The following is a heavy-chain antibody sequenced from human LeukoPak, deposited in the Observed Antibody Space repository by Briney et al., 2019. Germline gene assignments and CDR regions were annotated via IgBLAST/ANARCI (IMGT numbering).Heavy chain of an antibody. CDR2: ISSSSNTI. J-gene: IGHJ3*01. CDR1: GFTFSSCS. Sequence: GRSLRLSCAAPGFTFSSCSMNWVRQAPGKGLEWVSYISSSSNTIYYADSVKGRFTISRDNAKNSLYLQMNSLRDEDTAVYYCARDDKRWTIFGVATHWGQGTMVTVSS. CDR3: ARDDKRWTIFGVATH. D-gene: IGHD3-3*01. V-gene: IGHV3-48*02.